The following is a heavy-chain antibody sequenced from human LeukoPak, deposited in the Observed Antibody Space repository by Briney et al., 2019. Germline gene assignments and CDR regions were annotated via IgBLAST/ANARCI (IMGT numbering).Heavy chain of an antibody. V-gene: IGHV3-74*01. Sequence: SGGSLRLSCAASGFTFSSYWMHWVRQAPGKGLVWVARIKSDGNSTGYADSVKGRFTNSRDNAKNTLYLQMNSLRDEDTAVYYCARGDAHGFDFWGQGTMVTVSS. D-gene: IGHD2-2*01. CDR2: IKSDGNST. CDR3: ARGDAHGFDF. CDR1: GFTFSSYW. J-gene: IGHJ3*01.